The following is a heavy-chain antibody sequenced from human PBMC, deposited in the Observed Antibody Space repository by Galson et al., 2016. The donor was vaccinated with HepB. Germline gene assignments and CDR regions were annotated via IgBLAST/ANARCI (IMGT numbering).Heavy chain of an antibody. CDR2: IWFDGSNI. CDR3: ARDGTTYSGYDYDY. J-gene: IGHJ4*02. CDR1: GFTFSSYG. V-gene: IGHV3-33*01. Sequence: SLRLSCAASGFTFSSYGMHWVRQAPGKGLEWVAVIWFDGSNIYYADSAKGRFTISGDNSKHTLYLQMHSLRAEDTAVYFCARDGTTYSGYDYDYWGPGTLVTVSS. D-gene: IGHD5-12*01.